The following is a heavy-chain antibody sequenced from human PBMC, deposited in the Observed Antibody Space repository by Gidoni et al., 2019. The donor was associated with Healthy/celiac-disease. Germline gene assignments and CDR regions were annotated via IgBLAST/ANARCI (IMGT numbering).Heavy chain of an antibody. J-gene: IGHJ4*02. Sequence: EVQLVASGGGLVQPGRSLRLSFAASGFTFDDSALHWVRQATGKGLALVSGISWNSSSIGYADSVKGRFTNYRDNAKNSLYLQMNSLRAEDTALYYCAKGPFRGSYYDSSGYWHYWGQGTLVTVSS. CDR1: GFTFDDSA. V-gene: IGHV3-9*01. CDR3: AKGPFRGSYYDSSGYWHY. D-gene: IGHD3-22*01. CDR2: ISWNSSSI.